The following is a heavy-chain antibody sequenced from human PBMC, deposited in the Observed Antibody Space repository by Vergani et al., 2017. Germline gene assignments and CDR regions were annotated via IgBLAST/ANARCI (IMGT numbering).Heavy chain of an antibody. CDR1: GFTFSNAW. CDR2: IKSKTDGGTT. D-gene: IGHD4-17*01. V-gene: IGHV3-15*01. J-gene: IGHJ3*02. CDR3: TLDRDYGDPDAFDI. Sequence: EVQLVESGGGLVKPGGSLRLSCAASGFTFSNAWMSWVRQAPGKGLEWVGRIKSKTDGGTTEYAAPVKGRFTISRDDSKNTLYLQMNSLKTGDTAVYYCTLDRDYGDPDAFDIWGQGTMVTVSS.